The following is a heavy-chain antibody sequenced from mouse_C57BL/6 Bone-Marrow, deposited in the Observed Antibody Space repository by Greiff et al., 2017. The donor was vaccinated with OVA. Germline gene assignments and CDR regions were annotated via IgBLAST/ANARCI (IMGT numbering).Heavy chain of an antibody. CDR1: GFTFSDYG. J-gene: IGHJ3*01. CDR2: ISSGSSTI. V-gene: IGHV5-17*01. CDR3: ARPRYYGPWFAY. D-gene: IGHD1-2*01. Sequence: EVKLEESGGGLVKPGGSLKLSCAASGFTFSDYGMHWVRQAPEKGLEWVAYISSGSSTIYYADTVKGRFTISRDNAKNTLFLQMTSLSSEDTAMYYCARPRYYGPWFAYWGQGTLVTVSA.